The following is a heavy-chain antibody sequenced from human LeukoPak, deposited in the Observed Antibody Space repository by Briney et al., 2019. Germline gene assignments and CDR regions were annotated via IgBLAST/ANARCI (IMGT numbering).Heavy chain of an antibody. Sequence: QPGGSLRLSCAASGFTFSSYAMSWVRQAPGKGPESVSVMSGSGGTTYYADSVKGRFTISRDNSKNTLYLQMNSLRDEDTAVYYCAKKLKVDGGSSGPTFDYWGQGTLVTVSS. CDR3: AKKLKVDGGSSGPTFDY. CDR1: GFTFSSYA. D-gene: IGHD1-26*01. J-gene: IGHJ4*02. V-gene: IGHV3-23*01. CDR2: MSGSGGTT.